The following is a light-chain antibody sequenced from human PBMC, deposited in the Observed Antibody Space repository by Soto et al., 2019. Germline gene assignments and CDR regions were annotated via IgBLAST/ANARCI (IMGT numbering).Light chain of an antibody. CDR2: GAS. Sequence: EIVLTQSPGTLPLSPGERATLSCRASQSVSSSYLAWYQQKPGQAPRLLIYGASSRATGIPDRFSGSGSGTDFTLTISGLEPEDFAVYYCQQYGSSPPDTFGQGTKLEIK. V-gene: IGKV3-20*01. CDR3: QQYGSSPPDT. CDR1: QSVSSSY. J-gene: IGKJ2*01.